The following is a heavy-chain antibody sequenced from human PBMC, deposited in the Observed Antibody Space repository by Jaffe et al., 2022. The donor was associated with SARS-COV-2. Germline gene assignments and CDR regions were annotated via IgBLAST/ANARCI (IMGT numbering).Heavy chain of an antibody. D-gene: IGHD3-10*01. CDR3: ARDMRWFGEDDYYYGMDV. CDR2: INPSGGST. V-gene: IGHV1-46*01. CDR1: GYTFTSYY. Sequence: QVQLVQSGAEVKKPGASVKVSCKASGYTFTSYYMHWVRQAPGQGLEWMGIINPSGGSTSYAQKFQGRVTMTRDTSTSTVYMELSSLRSEDTAVYYCARDMRWFGEDDYYYGMDVWGQGTTVTVSS. J-gene: IGHJ6*02.